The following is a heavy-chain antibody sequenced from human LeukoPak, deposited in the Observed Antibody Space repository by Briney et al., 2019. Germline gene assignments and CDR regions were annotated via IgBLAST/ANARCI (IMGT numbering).Heavy chain of an antibody. CDR3: ARGTDSGRGYFQH. V-gene: IGHV1-18*01. J-gene: IGHJ1*01. Sequence: ASVKVSCKASGYTFTSYAMNWVRQAPGQGLEWMGWISAYNGNTNYAQKLQGRVTMTTDTSTSTAYIELRSLRSDDTAVYYCARGTDSGRGYFQHWGQGTLVTVSS. CDR1: GYTFTSYA. D-gene: IGHD6-19*01. CDR2: ISAYNGNT.